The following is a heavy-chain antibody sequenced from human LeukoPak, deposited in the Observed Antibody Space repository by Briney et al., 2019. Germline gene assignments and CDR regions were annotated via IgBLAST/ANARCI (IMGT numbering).Heavy chain of an antibody. D-gene: IGHD3-22*01. J-gene: IGHJ5*02. CDR3: AREGDSSGYYTNWFDP. Sequence: GGSLRLSCAASGFTFSSYWMHWVRKAPGKGLVWVSRINSDGSSTSYADSVKGRFTISRDNAKNTLYLQMNSLRAEDTAVYYCAREGDSSGYYTNWFDPWGQGTLVTVSS. CDR1: GFTFSSYW. CDR2: INSDGSST. V-gene: IGHV3-74*01.